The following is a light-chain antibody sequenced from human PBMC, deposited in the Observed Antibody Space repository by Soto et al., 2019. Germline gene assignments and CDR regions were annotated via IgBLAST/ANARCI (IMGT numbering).Light chain of an antibody. Sequence: EIVLTQSPGTLSLSPGERATLSCRASQSVSSSYLAWYQQKPGQAPRLLIYGASSRATGIPDRFSSSGSGTDVTLTISRLEPEDFAVYYCQQYGGSPGTFGPGTKVDIK. J-gene: IGKJ3*01. CDR2: GAS. V-gene: IGKV3-20*01. CDR1: QSVSSSY. CDR3: QQYGGSPGT.